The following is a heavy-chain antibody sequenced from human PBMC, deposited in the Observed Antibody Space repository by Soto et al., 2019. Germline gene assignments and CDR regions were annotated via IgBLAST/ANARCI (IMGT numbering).Heavy chain of an antibody. CDR1: GFTFSSYA. D-gene: IGHD3-10*01. V-gene: IGHV3-23*01. CDR2: ISGSGGST. CDR3: AKEGGVGELYWYYSKKYYFDY. Sequence: GGSLRLSCAASGFTFSSYAMSWVRQAPGKGLEWVSAISGSGGSTYYADSVKGRFTISRDNSKNTLYLQMNSLRAEDTAVYYCAKEGGVGELYWYYSKKYYFDYWGQGTLVTVSS. J-gene: IGHJ4*02.